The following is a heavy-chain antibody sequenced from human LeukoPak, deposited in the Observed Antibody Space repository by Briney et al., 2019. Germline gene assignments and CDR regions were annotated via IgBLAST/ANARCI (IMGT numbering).Heavy chain of an antibody. CDR1: GFTFSSYG. J-gene: IGHJ4*02. CDR3: AKNNQEGYYFDY. Sequence: PGGTLRLSCAASGFTFSSYGMSWVRQAPGKGLEWVPAISGSGGSTYYADSVKGRFTISRDNSKNTLYLQMNSLRAEDTAVYYCAKNNQEGYYFDYWGQGTLVTVSS. V-gene: IGHV3-23*01. CDR2: ISGSGGST.